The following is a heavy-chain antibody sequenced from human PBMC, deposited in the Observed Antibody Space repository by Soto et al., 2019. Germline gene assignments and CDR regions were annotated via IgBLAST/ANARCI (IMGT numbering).Heavy chain of an antibody. CDR3: ARGYPQXXXDP. CDR1: GGSISSGGYY. CDR2: IYYSGST. D-gene: IGHD1-1*01. V-gene: IGHV4-31*01. Sequence: QVQLQESGPGLVKPSQTLSLTCTVSGGSISSGGYYWSWIRQHPGKGLEWIGYIYYSGSTYYNPSLXXXXTISVDTSKNQXXLXXXXXXXXXXXXXXCARGYPQXXXDPWGQXTXVX. J-gene: IGHJ5*02.